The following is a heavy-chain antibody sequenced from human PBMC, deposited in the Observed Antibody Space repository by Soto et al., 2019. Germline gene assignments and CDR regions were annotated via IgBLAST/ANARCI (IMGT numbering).Heavy chain of an antibody. D-gene: IGHD2-8*01. CDR1: GGSFSGYY. CDR3: ARALGYCTNGVCLPGYR. V-gene: IGHV4-34*01. Sequence: SETLSLTCAVYGGSFSGYYWSWIRQPPGKGLEWIGEINHSGSTNYNPSLKSRVTISVDTSKNQFSLKLSSVTAADTAVYYCARALGYCTNGVCLPGYRWGQGTTVTVSS. J-gene: IGHJ6*02. CDR2: INHSGST.